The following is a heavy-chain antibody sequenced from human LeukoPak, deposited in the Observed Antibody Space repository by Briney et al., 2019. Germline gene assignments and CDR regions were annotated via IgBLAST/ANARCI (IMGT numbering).Heavy chain of an antibody. V-gene: IGHV4-39*01. CDR2: VYTSEYT. CDR1: GVSSYY. Sequence: KPSETLSLTCSVSGVSSYYWGWIRQPPGKGLEWIGSVYTSEYTYYSSALKGRVNISVDTPNKQFSLKLNSVTAADTAVYYCARHRPILADFDYWDQGILVIVSS. CDR3: ARHRPILADFDY. J-gene: IGHJ4*02.